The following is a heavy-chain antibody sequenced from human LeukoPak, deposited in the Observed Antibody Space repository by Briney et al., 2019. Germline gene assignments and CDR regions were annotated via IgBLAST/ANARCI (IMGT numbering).Heavy chain of an antibody. CDR2: ISAFNHYT. CDR1: GYIFTSYG. Sequence: ASVKVSCKASGYIFTSYGIIWVRQAPGQGLEWMGWISAFNHYTNYTQKFQGRVTMTTDTSTSTAYMELRSLRSDDTAVYYCARVSKKDRPVRYWGQGTLVTVSS. D-gene: IGHD3-10*01. J-gene: IGHJ4*02. CDR3: ARVSKKDRPVRY. V-gene: IGHV1-18*04.